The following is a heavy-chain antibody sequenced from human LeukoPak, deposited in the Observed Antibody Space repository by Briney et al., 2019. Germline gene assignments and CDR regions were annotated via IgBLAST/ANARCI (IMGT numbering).Heavy chain of an antibody. Sequence: GASLKISCKGSGYSFTSYWIGWVRQMPGKGLEWMGIIYPGDSDTRYSPSFEGQVTISADKSITTAYLQWSSLKASDTAMYYCARQIYGGKSGNLQDYWGQGTLVTVSS. CDR2: IYPGDSDT. V-gene: IGHV5-51*01. CDR1: GYSFTSYW. D-gene: IGHD4-23*01. J-gene: IGHJ4*02. CDR3: ARQIYGGKSGNLQDY.